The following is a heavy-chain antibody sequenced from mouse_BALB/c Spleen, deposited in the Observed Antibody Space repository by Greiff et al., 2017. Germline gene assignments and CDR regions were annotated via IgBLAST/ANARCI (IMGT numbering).Heavy chain of an antibody. CDR3: ASIITTKFAY. Sequence: VQLKQSGAELVRPGALVKLSCKASGFNIKDYYMHWVKQRPEQGLEWIGWIDPENGNTIYDPKFQGKASITADTSSNTAYLQLSSLTSEDTAVYYCASIITTKFAYWGQGTLVTVSA. D-gene: IGHD1-2*01. V-gene: IGHV14-1*02. J-gene: IGHJ3*01. CDR2: IDPENGNT. CDR1: GFNIKDYY.